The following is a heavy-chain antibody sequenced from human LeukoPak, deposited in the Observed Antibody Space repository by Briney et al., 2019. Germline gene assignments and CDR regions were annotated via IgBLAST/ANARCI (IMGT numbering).Heavy chain of an antibody. Sequence: ASVKVSCKASGYTFTSYGISWVRQAPGQGLEWMRWISAYNGNTNYAQKLQGRVTMTTDTSTSTAYMELRSLRSDDTAVYYCARGPRGLMWPNAFDIWGQGTMVTVSS. CDR2: ISAYNGNT. CDR1: GYTFTSYG. J-gene: IGHJ3*02. V-gene: IGHV1-18*01. CDR3: ARGPRGLMWPNAFDI. D-gene: IGHD3-10*01.